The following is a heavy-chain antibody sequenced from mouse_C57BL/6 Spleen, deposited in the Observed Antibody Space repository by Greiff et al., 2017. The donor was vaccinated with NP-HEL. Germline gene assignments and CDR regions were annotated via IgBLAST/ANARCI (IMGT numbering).Heavy chain of an antibody. J-gene: IGHJ1*03. CDR2: INPGSGGT. Sequence: QVQLQQSGAELVRPGTSVKVSCKASGYAFTNYLIEWVKQRPGQGLEWIGVINPGSGGTNYNEKFKGKATLTADKSSSTAYMQLSSLTSEDSAVSFCARCYGSRYWYFDVWGTGTTVTVSS. D-gene: IGHD1-1*01. V-gene: IGHV1-54*01. CDR3: ARCYGSRYWYFDV. CDR1: GYAFTNYL.